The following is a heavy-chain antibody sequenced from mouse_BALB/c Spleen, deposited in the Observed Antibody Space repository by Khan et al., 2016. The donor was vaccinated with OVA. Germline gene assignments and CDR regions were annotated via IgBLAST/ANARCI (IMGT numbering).Heavy chain of an antibody. V-gene: IGHV5-17*02. J-gene: IGHJ1*01. CDR2: MSSGSSTI. D-gene: IGHD3-1*01. Sequence: EVELVESGGGLVQPGGSRKLSCAASGFTFSNFGMHWVRQAPKKGLEWVAYMSSGSSTIYYVETVKGRFTISRDTLKNILFLQMSSLRSEYTAMYYCARSGGNFHWYFDVWGAGTSVTVSS. CDR3: ARSGGNFHWYFDV. CDR1: GFTFSNFG.